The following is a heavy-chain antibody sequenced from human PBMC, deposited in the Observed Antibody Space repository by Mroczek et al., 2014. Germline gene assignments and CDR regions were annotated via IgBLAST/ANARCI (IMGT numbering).Heavy chain of an antibody. CDR1: GGSISSISYY. J-gene: IGHJ4*02. CDR3: ARLVASAPGXFF. Sequence: QVQLQQSGPGLVKPSETLSLTCTVSGGSISSISYYRGWIRQPPGKGPEWIGTIHYSGTSYYNPSLKSRVTISLDTSKNQFSLQLNSVTAADTAVFYXARLVASAPGXFFWGQGTLVTVSS. CDR2: IHYSGTS. D-gene: IGHD6-13*01. V-gene: IGHV4-39*01.